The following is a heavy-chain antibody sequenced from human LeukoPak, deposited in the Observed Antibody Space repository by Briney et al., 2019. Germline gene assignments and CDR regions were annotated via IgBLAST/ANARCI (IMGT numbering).Heavy chain of an antibody. J-gene: IGHJ4*02. D-gene: IGHD3-9*01. CDR3: AKDMGYDILTGQFDY. CDR1: GFTFDDYA. V-gene: IGHV3-9*03. Sequence: GRSLRLSCAASGFTFDDYAMHWVRQAPGKGLEWVSGISWNSGSIGYADSVKGRFTISRDNAKNSLYPQMNSLRAEDMALYYCAKDMGYDILTGQFDYWGQGTLDTVSS. CDR2: ISWNSGSI.